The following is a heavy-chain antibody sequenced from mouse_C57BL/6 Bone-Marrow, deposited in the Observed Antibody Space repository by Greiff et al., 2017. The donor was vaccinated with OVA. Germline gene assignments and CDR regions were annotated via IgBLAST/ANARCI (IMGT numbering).Heavy chain of an antibody. CDR2: IDPETGGT. D-gene: IGHD4-1*01. CDR1: GYTFTDYE. Sequence: VKLQESGAELVRPGASVTLSCKASGYTFTDYEMHWVKQTPVHGLEWIGAIDPETGGTAYNQKFKGKAILTADKSSSTAYMELRSLTSEDSAVYYCTGLGPYYFDYWGQGTTLTVSS. J-gene: IGHJ2*01. V-gene: IGHV1-15*01. CDR3: TGLGPYYFDY.